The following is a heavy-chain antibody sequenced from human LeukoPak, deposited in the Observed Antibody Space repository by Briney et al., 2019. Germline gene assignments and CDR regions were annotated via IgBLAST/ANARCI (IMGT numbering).Heavy chain of an antibody. CDR3: AVGATKPGYFDY. J-gene: IGHJ4*02. D-gene: IGHD1-26*01. CDR2: IYYSGST. Sequence: SETLSLTCSVSGDSISTYYWSWIRQAPGKGLEWIGNIYYSGSTNYNPSLKSRVTMSVDTSKNQFSLKLSSVTAADTAVYYCAVGATKPGYFDYWGQGTLVTVSS. CDR1: GDSISTYY. V-gene: IGHV4-59*12.